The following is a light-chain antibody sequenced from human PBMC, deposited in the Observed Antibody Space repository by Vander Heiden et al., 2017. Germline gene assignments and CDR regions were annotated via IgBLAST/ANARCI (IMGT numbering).Light chain of an antibody. CDR2: GNS. CDR1: SPNIGAGYD. CDR3: QSYDSSLSGWV. Sequence: QSVLTPPPSVSGAPGQSVTIPCTGSSPNIGAGYDVHWYQQLPGTATKHRIYGNSNRPSGVPDRFSGSKSGTSASLAITGLQAEDEADYYCQSYDSSLSGWVFGGRTKLTVL. J-gene: IGLJ3*02. V-gene: IGLV1-40*01.